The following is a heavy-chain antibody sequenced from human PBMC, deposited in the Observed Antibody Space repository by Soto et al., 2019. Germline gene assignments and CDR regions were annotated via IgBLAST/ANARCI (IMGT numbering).Heavy chain of an antibody. CDR1: GGSVSSGSYY. CDR2: IYYSGST. Sequence: SETLSLTCTVSGGSVSSGSYYWSWIRQPPGKGLEWIGYIYYSGSTNYNPSLKSRVTISVDTSKNQFSLKLSSVTAADTAVYYCARVSAGYSSSWYVRKTYYYYGMDVWGQGTTVTVSS. J-gene: IGHJ6*02. D-gene: IGHD6-13*01. V-gene: IGHV4-61*01. CDR3: ARVSAGYSSSWYVRKTYYYYGMDV.